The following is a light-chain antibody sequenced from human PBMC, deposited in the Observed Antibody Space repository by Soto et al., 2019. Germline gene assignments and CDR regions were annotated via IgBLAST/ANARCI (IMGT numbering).Light chain of an antibody. CDR3: QQYGSSPKT. V-gene: IGKV3-20*01. J-gene: IGKJ1*01. Sequence: EIALTQSLGTMSFSPRDRATVYCSSSQTISSTYLAWYQQKPGQAPRLLIYAASTRATGIPDRFSGSGSGTDFSLTIRRLEPEDFAVYYCQQYGSSPKTFGQGTKV. CDR2: AAS. CDR1: QTISSTY.